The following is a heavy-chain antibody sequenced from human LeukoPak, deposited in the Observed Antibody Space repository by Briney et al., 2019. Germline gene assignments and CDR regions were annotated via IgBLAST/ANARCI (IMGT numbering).Heavy chain of an antibody. CDR3: ARPLKNYRELLAFDI. Sequence: PGGSLRLSCAASGFTINTYGMNWVRQAPGKGLEWVATISADGLNTYYTDSVKGRFTISRDDSKNALSLQMTSLRSEDTAMYYCARPLKNYRELLAFDIWGQGTMVTVSS. D-gene: IGHD1-26*01. CDR1: GFTINTYG. V-gene: IGHV3-30*03. J-gene: IGHJ3*02. CDR2: ISADGLNT.